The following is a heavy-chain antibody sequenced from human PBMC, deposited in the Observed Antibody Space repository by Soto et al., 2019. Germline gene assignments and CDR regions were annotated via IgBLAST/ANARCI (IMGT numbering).Heavy chain of an antibody. CDR1: GGSFSCYY. V-gene: IGHV4-34*01. J-gene: IGHJ6*02. CDR3: ARVPRYDSSGYNHNNGMDV. CDR2: INHSGST. D-gene: IGHD3-22*01. Sequence: SETLSLTCAVYGGSFSCYYWSWIRQPPGKGLEWIGEINHSGSTNYNPSLKSRVTISVDTSKNQFSLKLSSVTAADTAVYYCARVPRYDSSGYNHNNGMDVWGQGTTVNVS.